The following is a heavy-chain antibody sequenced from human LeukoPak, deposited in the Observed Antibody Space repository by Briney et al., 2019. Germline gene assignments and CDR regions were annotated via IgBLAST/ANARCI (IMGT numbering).Heavy chain of an antibody. Sequence: PSGTLSLTCAVSVDSISSSKWWSWVRQAPGKGLEWIGEIHPGGSTNYNPSLKSRVTMSIDKSKNQFSLKMSSVTAADTAVYYCARSCDTNNYYRMEVWGPGNKVNVSS. CDR1: VDSISSSKW. J-gene: IGHJ6*02. CDR2: IHPGGST. D-gene: IGHD2-8*01. CDR3: ARSCDTNNYYRMEV. V-gene: IGHV4-4*02.